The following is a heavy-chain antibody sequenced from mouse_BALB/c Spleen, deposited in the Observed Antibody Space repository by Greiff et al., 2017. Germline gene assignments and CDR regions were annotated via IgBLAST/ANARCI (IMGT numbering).Heavy chain of an antibody. Sequence: QVQLQQSGAELMKPGASVKISCTATGYTFSSYWIQWVKQRPGHGLEWIGEILPGSGSTNYNEQFKGKATFTADTSSNTAYMQLSSLTSEDSAVYYCATFYDGYSYAMEYWGQGTSVTVSS. D-gene: IGHD2-3*01. CDR1: GYTFSSYW. V-gene: IGHV1-9*01. CDR3: ATFYDGYSYAMEY. J-gene: IGHJ4*01. CDR2: ILPGSGST.